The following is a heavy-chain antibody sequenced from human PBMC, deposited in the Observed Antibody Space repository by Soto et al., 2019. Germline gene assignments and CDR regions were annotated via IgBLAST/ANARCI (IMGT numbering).Heavy chain of an antibody. CDR3: ASQNYDYVCLDY. CDR1: GFTFSSYA. CDR2: ISYDGSNK. J-gene: IGHJ4*02. Sequence: QVQLVESGGGVVQPGRSLRLSCAASGFTFSSYAMHWVRQAPGKGLEWVAVISYDGSNKYYADSVKGRFTISRDNSKNTLYRQINTLRADDTAVYYCASQNYDYVCLDYWCQGTLVTVSS. D-gene: IGHD3-16*01. V-gene: IGHV3-30-3*01.